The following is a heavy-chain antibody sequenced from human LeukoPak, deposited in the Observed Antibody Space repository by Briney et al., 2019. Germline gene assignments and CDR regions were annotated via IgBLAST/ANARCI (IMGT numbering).Heavy chain of an antibody. CDR3: TTGGNVIVADTRAFDI. D-gene: IGHD6-19*01. CDR1: GFTFSSYA. Sequence: GGSLRLSCAASGFTFSSYAMSWVRQAPGKGLEWVGRIKSTVDGGTTDYAAPVKGRFTVSRDDSKKTLYLQMNSLKIEDTAVYYCTTGGNVIVADTRAFDIWGQGTMVTVSS. CDR2: IKSTVDGGTT. J-gene: IGHJ3*02. V-gene: IGHV3-15*01.